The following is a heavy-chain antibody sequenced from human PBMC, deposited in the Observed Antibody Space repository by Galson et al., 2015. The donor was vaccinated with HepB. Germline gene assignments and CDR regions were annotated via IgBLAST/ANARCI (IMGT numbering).Heavy chain of an antibody. D-gene: IGHD3-16*01. CDR2: INGRGSTR. CDR1: GFIFRHHA. J-gene: IGHJ5*02. Sequence: SLRLSCAGSGFIFRHHAMAWIRQAPGKGLEWVSGINGRGSTRSYSDAVKGRFSISRDNSKDTFFLQMDNLRAGDTAVYYCVKAGSWFGGDWFDPWGQGALVTVS. CDR3: VKAGSWFGGDWFDP. V-gene: IGHV3-23*01.